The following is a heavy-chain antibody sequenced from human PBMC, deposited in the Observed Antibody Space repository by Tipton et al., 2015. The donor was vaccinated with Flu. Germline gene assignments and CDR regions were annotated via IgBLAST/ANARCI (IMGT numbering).Heavy chain of an antibody. CDR2: ISAYNGNT. J-gene: IGHJ6*02. D-gene: IGHD1-1*01. CDR3: ARVQLERREDDYFFFGMDV. V-gene: IGHV1-18*01. CDR1: GYTFTSYG. Sequence: QLVQSGAEVKKPGASVKVSCKASGYTFTSYGISWVRQAPGQGLEWMGWISAYNGNTNYAQKLQGRVTMTTGTSTSTAYMELRSLRSDGTAVCYCARVQLERREDDYFFFGMDVWGQGTPVTVSS.